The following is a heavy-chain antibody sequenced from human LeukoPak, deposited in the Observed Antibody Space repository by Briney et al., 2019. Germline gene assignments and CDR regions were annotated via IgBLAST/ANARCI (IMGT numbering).Heavy chain of an antibody. CDR3: ARARWYDILTGYLSYYYYYGMDV. J-gene: IGHJ6*02. CDR1: GYTFTSYG. Sequence: ASVKVSCKASGYTFTSYGISWVRQAPGQGLEWMGWIGAYNGNTNYAQKLQGRVTMTTDTSTSTAYMELRSLRSDDTAVYYCARARWYDILTGYLSYYYYYGMDVWGQGTTVTVSS. D-gene: IGHD3-9*01. CDR2: IGAYNGNT. V-gene: IGHV1-18*01.